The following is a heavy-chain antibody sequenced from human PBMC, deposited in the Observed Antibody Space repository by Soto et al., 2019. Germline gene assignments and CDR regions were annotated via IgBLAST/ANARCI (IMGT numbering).Heavy chain of an antibody. CDR2: ISAYNGNT. CDR3: ARDNIKIFGVDDRGNGMDV. Sequence: ASVKVSCKASGYTFTSYGISWVRQAPGQGLEWMGWISAYNGNTNYAQKLQDRLTMTTDTSTSTAYMELRSLRSDDTAVYYCARDNIKIFGVDDRGNGMDVWGQGTTVTVSS. D-gene: IGHD3-3*01. V-gene: IGHV1-18*01. CDR1: GYTFTSYG. J-gene: IGHJ6*02.